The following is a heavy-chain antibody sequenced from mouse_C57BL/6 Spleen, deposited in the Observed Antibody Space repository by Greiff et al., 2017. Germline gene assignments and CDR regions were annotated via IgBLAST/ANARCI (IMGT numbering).Heavy chain of an antibody. CDR2: ISYDGSN. CDR1: GYSITSGYY. Sequence: EVQLQESGPGLVKPSQSLSLTCSVTGYSITSGYYWNWIRQFPGNKLEWMGYISYDGSNNYNPSLKNRISITRDTSKNQFFLKLNSVTTEDTATYDCAREDWRDGSSFHYFDYWGQGTTLTVSA. J-gene: IGHJ2*01. D-gene: IGHD1-1*01. CDR3: AREDWRDGSSFHYFDY. V-gene: IGHV3-6*01.